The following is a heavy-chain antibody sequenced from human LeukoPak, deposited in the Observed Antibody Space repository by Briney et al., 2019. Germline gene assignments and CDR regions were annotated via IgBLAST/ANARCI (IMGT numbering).Heavy chain of an antibody. D-gene: IGHD3-22*01. CDR1: GDSISTNS. CDR2: IYYSGTT. Sequence: SETLSLTCTVSGDSISTNSWIWIRRPPGKGLEWIGYIYYSGTTNYNPSLKSRVTISIDTSKNQFSLKLSSVTAADTAIYYCARGACDSSRSYYYFDYWGQGTLVTVSS. V-gene: IGHV4-59*01. CDR3: ARGACDSSRSYYYFDY. J-gene: IGHJ4*02.